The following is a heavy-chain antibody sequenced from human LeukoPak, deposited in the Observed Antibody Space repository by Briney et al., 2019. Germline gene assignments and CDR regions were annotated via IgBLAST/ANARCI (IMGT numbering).Heavy chain of an antibody. Sequence: GGSLRLSCAASGFTFSSYWMSWVRQAPGKGLEWVANIKQDGSEKYYVDSVKGRFTISRDNAKNSLYLQMNSLRAEDTAVYYCAKDLLWFGELLHMSDYWGQGTLVTVSS. V-gene: IGHV3-7*01. CDR2: IKQDGSEK. J-gene: IGHJ4*02. CDR1: GFTFSSYW. CDR3: AKDLLWFGELLHMSDY. D-gene: IGHD3-10*01.